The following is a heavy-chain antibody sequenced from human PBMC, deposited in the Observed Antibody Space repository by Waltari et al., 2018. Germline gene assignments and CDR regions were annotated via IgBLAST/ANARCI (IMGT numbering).Heavy chain of an antibody. V-gene: IGHV4-34*01. J-gene: IGHJ6*02. CDR2: INHSGRT. CDR3: ARGDIVVVVAANYYYYGMDV. Sequence: QVQLQQWGAGLLKPSETLSLTCAVYGGSFSGYYWSWIRQPPGKGREWIGEINHSGRTNYNPSLKSRVTISVDTSKNQFSLKLSSVTAADTAVYYCARGDIVVVVAANYYYYGMDVWGQGTTVTVSS. D-gene: IGHD2-15*01. CDR1: GGSFSGYY.